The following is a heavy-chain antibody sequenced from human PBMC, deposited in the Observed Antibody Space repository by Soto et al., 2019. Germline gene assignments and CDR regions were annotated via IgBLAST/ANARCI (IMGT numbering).Heavy chain of an antibody. CDR2: IHYTGSI. J-gene: IGHJ6*02. CDR3: AREDDGGDRDYYGLDV. CDR1: GGVINGDRDH. Sequence: SWTVWLTFTVGGGVINGDRDHWTWNRQTPGKGLEWIGYIHYTGSISYNPSLQSRLTISVDTSKNQFSLKLTSVTAADTAVYFCAREDDGGDRDYYGLDVWGQGTTVTVSS. D-gene: IGHD2-21*02. V-gene: IGHV4-30-4*01.